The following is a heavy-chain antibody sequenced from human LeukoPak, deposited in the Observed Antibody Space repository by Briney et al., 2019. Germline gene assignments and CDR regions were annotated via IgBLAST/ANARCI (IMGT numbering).Heavy chain of an antibody. Sequence: PGGSLRLSCAASGFTFSSYAMHWVRQAPGKGLEWVAVISYDGSNKYYADSVKGRFTISRDNSKNTLYLQMNSLRAEDTAVYYCARDRYCSSTSCYTGGFQHWGQGTLVTVSS. CDR2: ISYDGSNK. CDR3: ARDRYCSSTSCYTGGFQH. J-gene: IGHJ1*01. D-gene: IGHD2-2*02. V-gene: IGHV3-30-3*01. CDR1: GFTFSSYA.